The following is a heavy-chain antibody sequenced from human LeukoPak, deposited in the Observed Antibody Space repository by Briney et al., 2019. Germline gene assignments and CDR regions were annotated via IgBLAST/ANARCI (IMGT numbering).Heavy chain of an antibody. D-gene: IGHD1-1*01. CDR2: ISSDSSTI. V-gene: IGHV3-48*02. CDR3: ARDPGRLDRGNDYYYGMDV. Sequence: PGGSLRLSCAASGFTFSSYGMNWVRQAPGKGLEWVSYISSDSSTIYYADSVKGRFTISRDNAKNSLYLQMNSLRDEDTAVYYCARDPGRLDRGNDYYYGMDVWGQGTTVTVSS. J-gene: IGHJ6*02. CDR1: GFTFSSYG.